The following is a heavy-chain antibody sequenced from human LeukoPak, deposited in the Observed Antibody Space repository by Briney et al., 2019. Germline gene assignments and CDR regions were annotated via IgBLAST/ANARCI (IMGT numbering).Heavy chain of an antibody. D-gene: IGHD3-16*01. Sequence: GGSLRLSCSASGFTFSNFWMSWGRQAPGKGLEWVANIKQDGSEKHYVDSVKGRFTISRDNAKNSLYLQMNSLRAEDTAVYYCARDGGPAGNSYELDYWGQGTLVAVSS. CDR1: GFTFSNFW. CDR2: IKQDGSEK. V-gene: IGHV3-7*01. J-gene: IGHJ4*02. CDR3: ARDGGPAGNSYELDY.